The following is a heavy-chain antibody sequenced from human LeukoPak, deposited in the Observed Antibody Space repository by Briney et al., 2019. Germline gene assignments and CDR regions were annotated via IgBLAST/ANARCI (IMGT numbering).Heavy chain of an antibody. D-gene: IGHD1-26*01. CDR1: GGSISSYY. CDR2: IYYSGST. J-gene: IGHJ4*02. CDR3: ARVKELPYYFDY. Sequence: PSETLSRTCTVSGGSISSYYWSWIRQPPGKGLEWIGYIYYSGSTNYNPSLKSRVTISVDTSKNHSSLKLSSVTAADTAVYYCARVKELPYYFDYWGQGTLVTVSS. V-gene: IGHV4-59*01.